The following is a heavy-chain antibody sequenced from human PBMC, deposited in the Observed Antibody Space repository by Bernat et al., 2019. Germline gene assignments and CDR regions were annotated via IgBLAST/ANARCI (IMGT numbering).Heavy chain of an antibody. D-gene: IGHD2-2*01. V-gene: IGHV1-8*01. J-gene: IGHJ3*02. CDR3: ARAHCSTTSCYPKDAFDI. CDR1: GYPFTNYD. Sequence: QVQLVQSGAEVKKPGASVKVSCQASGYPFTNYDINWLRQATGQGLEWMGWMNPNSGNTGYAQKFQGRVTMSRNTSISTAYMELSSLRSEDTAVYYCARAHCSTTSCYPKDAFDIWGQGRMVTVSS. CDR2: MNPNSGNT.